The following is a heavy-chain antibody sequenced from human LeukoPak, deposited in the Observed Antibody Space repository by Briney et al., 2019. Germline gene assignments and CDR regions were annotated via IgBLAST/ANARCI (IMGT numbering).Heavy chain of an antibody. J-gene: IGHJ5*02. CDR1: GFTFSSYS. Sequence: PGGSLRLSCAASGFTFSSYSMNWVRQAPGKGLEWVSSISRSSSYIYYGDSVKGRFTISRDNAKNSLYLQMNSLRAEDTAVYYCARISPRRGSSWYVLRSGWFDPWGQGTLVTVSS. CDR2: ISRSSSYI. D-gene: IGHD6-13*01. V-gene: IGHV3-21*01. CDR3: ARISPRRGSSWYVLRSGWFDP.